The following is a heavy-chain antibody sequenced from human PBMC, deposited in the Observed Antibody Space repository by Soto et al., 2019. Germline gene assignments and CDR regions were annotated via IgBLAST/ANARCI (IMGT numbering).Heavy chain of an antibody. CDR2: TSYDGNNK. D-gene: IGHD6-13*01. J-gene: IGHJ4*02. V-gene: IGHV3-30-3*01. CDR1: GFTFSNFA. Sequence: QVRLVESGGGVVQPGGSLRLSCAASGFTFSNFAMHWVRQAPGKGLEWVAVTSYDGNNKDYADSVKGRFTISRDNSKNTLFLHVNSLRPEDTAVYYCARERAIAATGIFYYWGQGTLVTVSS. CDR3: ARERAIAATGIFYY.